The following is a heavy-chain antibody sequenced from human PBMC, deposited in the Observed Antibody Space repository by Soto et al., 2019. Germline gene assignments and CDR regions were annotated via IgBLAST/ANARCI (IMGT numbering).Heavy chain of an antibody. V-gene: IGHV2-26*01. D-gene: IGHD3-22*01. CDR2: IFWNDET. CDR1: GFSLSNARMG. CDR3: ARTVTYYYDRSGHYYYCYSMDG. Sequence: QVTLKESGHVLVKPTETLTLTCTDSGFSLSNARMGVSWIRQPPGKALEWLAHIFWNDETIYSTSLKSRATISKDTVKSQVVHTMTNMDPVDTATYYGARTVTYYYDRSGHYYYCYSMDGWGQGTMVTVSS. J-gene: IGHJ6*02.